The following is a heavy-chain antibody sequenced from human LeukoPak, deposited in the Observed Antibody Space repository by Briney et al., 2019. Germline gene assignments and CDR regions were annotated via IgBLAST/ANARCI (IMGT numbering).Heavy chain of an antibody. CDR1: VFTLRNYA. V-gene: IGHV3-30*15. J-gene: IGHJ4*02. CDR3: SREQGGSGWSGFDY. Sequence: GGSLRLSCAPSIVFTLRNYAIRGGRQAPGKGLEWVAVISIDGSRQHYADFFVGQFTISRDNSKNTVSLQMSSLRTEDTAVYFCSREQGGSGWSGFDYWGQGTLVTVSS. CDR2: ISIDGSRQ. D-gene: IGHD6-19*01.